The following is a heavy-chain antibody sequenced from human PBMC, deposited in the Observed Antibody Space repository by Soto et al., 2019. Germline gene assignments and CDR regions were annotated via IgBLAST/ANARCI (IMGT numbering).Heavy chain of an antibody. D-gene: IGHD3-10*01. CDR1: GDMFRNSA. Sequence: QVQLVQSGAEVKRPGSSVKVSCKASGDMFRNSAFTWVRQAPGQGLAWMGVIIPLFRKTDVAQKFQGRVNLTADESTSSLYMEVSSLTSEDTAVYYCARARLSNGDPNIYFFYGLDVWGQVTTITVSS. CDR2: IIPLFRKT. J-gene: IGHJ6*02. CDR3: ARARLSNGDPNIYFFYGLDV. V-gene: IGHV1-69*01.